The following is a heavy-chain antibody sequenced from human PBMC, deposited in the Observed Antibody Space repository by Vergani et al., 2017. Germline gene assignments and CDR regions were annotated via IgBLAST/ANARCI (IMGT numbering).Heavy chain of an antibody. J-gene: IGHJ4*02. CDR1: GGTFSSYA. V-gene: IGHV1-69*01. CDR3: ARPGLWGERLGY. D-gene: IGHD3/OR15-3a*01. CDR2: IIPIFGTA. Sequence: QVQLVQSGAEVKKPGSSVKVSCKASGGTFSSYAISWVRQAPGQGLEWMGGIIPIFGTANYAQKSQGRVTITADESTSTAYMELSSLSSEDTAVYYCARPGLWGERLGYWGQGTLVTVSS.